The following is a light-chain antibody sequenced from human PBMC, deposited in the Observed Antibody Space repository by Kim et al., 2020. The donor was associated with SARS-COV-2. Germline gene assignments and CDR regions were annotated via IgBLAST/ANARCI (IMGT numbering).Light chain of an antibody. CDR2: GKN. CDR1: SLRSYY. J-gene: IGLJ1*01. V-gene: IGLV3-19*01. CDR3: NSRDSSGNHHV. Sequence: SSELTQDPAVSVALGQTVRITCQGDSLRSYYASWYQQKPGQAPVLVIYGKNNRPSGIPDRSSGSISGNTASLTITGAPAEDEADYFCNSRDSSGNHHVFG.